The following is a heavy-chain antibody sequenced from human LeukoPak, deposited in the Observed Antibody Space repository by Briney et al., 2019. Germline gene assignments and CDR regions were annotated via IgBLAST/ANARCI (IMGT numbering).Heavy chain of an antibody. Sequence: GASVTVSFKASGYTFTIYGISWVRQAPGQGLEWMGWISAYNGNTNYSQKLQGRVTMTTDTSTSTAYMELRSLRSDDTAVYYCAIGQYYDSSGSDYWGQGTLVTVSS. CDR2: ISAYNGNT. D-gene: IGHD3-22*01. CDR3: AIGQYYDSSGSDY. J-gene: IGHJ4*02. V-gene: IGHV1-18*01. CDR1: GYTFTIYG.